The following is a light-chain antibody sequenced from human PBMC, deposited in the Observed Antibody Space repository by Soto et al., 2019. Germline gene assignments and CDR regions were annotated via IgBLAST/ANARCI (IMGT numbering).Light chain of an antibody. J-gene: IGKJ1*01. CDR1: QSVNSDY. CDR3: QKYGTSPWT. Sequence: EIVLTQSPGTLSLFPGERATLSCRATQSVNSDYLAWYQQKPGQAPRLLIYIASRRATGIPDRFSGSGSGTDFTLTISRLEPEAFAVYYCQKYGTSPWTFGQGTKVEIK. V-gene: IGKV3-20*01. CDR2: IAS.